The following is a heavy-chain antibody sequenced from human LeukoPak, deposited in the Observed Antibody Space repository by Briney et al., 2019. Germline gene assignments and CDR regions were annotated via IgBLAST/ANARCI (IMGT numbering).Heavy chain of an antibody. J-gene: IGHJ4*02. CDR2: ISCSGGST. Sequence: GGALRLSCAASGFTFSSYAMSWVRQAPGKGLEGVSAISCSGGSTYYADSVKGRFTISRDNSKNTLYLQMNSLRAEDTAVYYCAKDKGMECSSTSCYGSLGYWGQGTLVTVSS. CDR3: AKDKGMECSSTSCYGSLGY. CDR1: GFTFSSYA. V-gene: IGHV3-23*01. D-gene: IGHD2-2*01.